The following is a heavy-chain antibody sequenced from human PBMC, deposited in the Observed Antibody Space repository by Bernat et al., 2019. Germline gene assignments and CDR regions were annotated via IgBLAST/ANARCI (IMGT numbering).Heavy chain of an antibody. V-gene: IGHV4-39*01. CDR2: IYYSGST. CDR1: GGSISSSSYY. J-gene: IGHJ6*03. CDR3: AGTDYYYYYMDV. Sequence: QLQLQESGPGLVKPSETLSLTCTVSGGSISSSSYYWGWIRQPPGKGLEWIGSIYYSGSTYYNPSLKSRVTISVDTSKNQFSLKLSSVTAADTAVYYCAGTDYYYYYMDVWGKGTTVTVSS.